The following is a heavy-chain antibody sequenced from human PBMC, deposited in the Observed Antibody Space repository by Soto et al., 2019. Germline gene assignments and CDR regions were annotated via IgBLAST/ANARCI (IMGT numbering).Heavy chain of an antibody. D-gene: IGHD5-12*01. CDR2: ISYDGSNK. CDR1: GFTFSSYG. CDR3: AKSQVDIVATIDY. V-gene: IGHV3-30*18. Sequence: GGSLRLSCAASGFTFSSYGMHWVRQAPGKGLEWVAVISYDGSNKYYADSVKGRFTISRDNSKNTLYLQMNSLRAEDTAVYYCAKSQVDIVATIDYWGQGTLVTVSS. J-gene: IGHJ4*02.